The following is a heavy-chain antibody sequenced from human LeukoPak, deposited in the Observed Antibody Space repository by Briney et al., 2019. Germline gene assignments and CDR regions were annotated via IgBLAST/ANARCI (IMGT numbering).Heavy chain of an antibody. CDR3: ASFRGIGLAASGFDP. Sequence: SVKVSCTASGGTFSSYAIRWVRQAPGQGLEWMGGIIPIFGTANYAQKFQGRVTITTDESTSTAYMELSSLRSEDTAVYYCASFRGIGLAASGFDPWGQGTLVTVSS. V-gene: IGHV1-69*05. CDR2: IIPIFGTA. J-gene: IGHJ5*02. D-gene: IGHD3-10*01. CDR1: GGTFSSYA.